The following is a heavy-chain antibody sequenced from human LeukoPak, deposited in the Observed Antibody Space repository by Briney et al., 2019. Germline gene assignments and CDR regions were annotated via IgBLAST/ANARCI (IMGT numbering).Heavy chain of an antibody. CDR2: INHSGST. J-gene: IGHJ4*02. Sequence: PSETLSLTCAVYGGSFSGYYWSWIRQPPGKGLEWIGEINHSGSTNYNPSLKSRVTISVDTSKNQFSLKLSSVTAADTAVYYCARDIFSSITIFGVVIDNRDYWGQGTLVTVSS. CDR1: GGSFSGYY. D-gene: IGHD3-3*01. V-gene: IGHV4-34*01. CDR3: ARDIFSSITIFGVVIDNRDY.